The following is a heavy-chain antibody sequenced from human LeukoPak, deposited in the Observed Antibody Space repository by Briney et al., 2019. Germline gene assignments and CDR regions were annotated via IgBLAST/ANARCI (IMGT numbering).Heavy chain of an antibody. V-gene: IGHV3-11*01. CDR2: ISSSGSTI. CDR1: GFTFSDYY. CDR3: AKDGGHCTSLDCSEEGDY. J-gene: IGHJ4*02. Sequence: GGSLRLSCAASGFTFSDYYMSWIRQAPGKGLERVSYISSSGSTIYYADSVKGRFTVSRDNSKNTVYLQMNSLRAEDTATYYCAKDGGHCTSLDCSEEGDYWGQGTLATVSS. D-gene: IGHD2-8*01.